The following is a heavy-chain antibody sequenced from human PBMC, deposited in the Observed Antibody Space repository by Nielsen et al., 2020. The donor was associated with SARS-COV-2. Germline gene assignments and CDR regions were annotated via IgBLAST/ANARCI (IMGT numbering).Heavy chain of an antibody. CDR3: ARDHYDSSGWQPGEAFDI. D-gene: IGHD3-22*01. Sequence: SVKVSCKASGGTFSSYAISWVRQAPGQGLEWMGRIIPILGIANYAQKFQGRVTITADKSTSTAYMELSSLRSEDTAVYYCARDHYDSSGWQPGEAFDIWGQGTMVTVSS. V-gene: IGHV1-69*04. J-gene: IGHJ3*02. CDR1: GGTFSSYA. CDR2: IIPILGIA.